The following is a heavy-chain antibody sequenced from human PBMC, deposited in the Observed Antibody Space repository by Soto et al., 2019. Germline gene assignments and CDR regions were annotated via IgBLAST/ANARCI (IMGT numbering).Heavy chain of an antibody. Sequence: GASVKVSCKASGYTFTSYGISWVRQAPGQGLEWMGWISAYNGNTNYAQKLKGRVTMTTDTSTSTAYMELRSLRSDDTAVYYCARDSLQYYGSGSYSNYYGMDVWGQGTTVTVSS. CDR1: GYTFTSYG. D-gene: IGHD3-10*01. V-gene: IGHV1-18*01. J-gene: IGHJ6*02. CDR2: ISAYNGNT. CDR3: ARDSLQYYGSGSYSNYYGMDV.